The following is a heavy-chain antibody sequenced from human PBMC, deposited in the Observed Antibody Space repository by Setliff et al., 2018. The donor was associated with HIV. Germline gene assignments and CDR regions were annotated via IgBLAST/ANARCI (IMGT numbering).Heavy chain of an antibody. Sequence: SETLSLTCTVSGGSTSNEYWSWIRQPPGKGLEWIGYIYDSGSPKYNPSLKSRVTISVDTSKKQFSLDLSSVTAADTAVYFCARAIVKTGYHTKSRVFDYWGQGTLVTVSS. CDR2: IYDSGSP. J-gene: IGHJ4*02. CDR1: GGSTSNEY. V-gene: IGHV4-59*12. CDR3: ARAIVKTGYHTKSRVFDY. D-gene: IGHD3-9*01.